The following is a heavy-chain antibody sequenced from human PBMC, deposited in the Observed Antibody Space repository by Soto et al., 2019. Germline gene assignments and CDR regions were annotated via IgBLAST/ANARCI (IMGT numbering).Heavy chain of an antibody. V-gene: IGHV1-3*01. D-gene: IGHD6-19*01. Sequence: ASVKVSCKASGYTFTSYAMHWVRQAPGQRLEWMGWINAGNGNTKYSQKFQGRVTITRDTSASTAYMELSSLRSEDTAVYYCASGKSSGWYLPYYYYGMDVWGQGTTVTAP. CDR1: GYTFTSYA. CDR2: INAGNGNT. J-gene: IGHJ6*02. CDR3: ASGKSSGWYLPYYYYGMDV.